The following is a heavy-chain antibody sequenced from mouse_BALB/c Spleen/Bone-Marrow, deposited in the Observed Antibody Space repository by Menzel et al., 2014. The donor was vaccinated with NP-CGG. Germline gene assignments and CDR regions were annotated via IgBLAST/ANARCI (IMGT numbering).Heavy chain of an antibody. J-gene: IGHJ2*01. CDR2: ISSGGTYT. Sequence: EVHLVESGGDLVKPGGSLKLSCAASGFTFSNYGMSWVRQIPDKRLEWVATISSGGTYTFYPDSVKGRLTISRDNTKNTLTLQMTSLKSEDTAMYYCARRRDYDYFDYWGQGTTLTVSS. CDR1: GFTFSNYG. D-gene: IGHD2-4*01. CDR3: ARRRDYDYFDY. V-gene: IGHV5-6*01.